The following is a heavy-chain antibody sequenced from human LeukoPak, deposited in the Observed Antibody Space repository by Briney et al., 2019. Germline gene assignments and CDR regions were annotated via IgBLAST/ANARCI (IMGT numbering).Heavy chain of an antibody. CDR3: AKGGSYLATCLKDY. V-gene: IGHV3-30*18. Sequence: GGSLRLSCAASGFTFSSYGMHWVRQAPGKGLEWVAVISYDGSNKYYADSVKGRFTISRDNSKNTLYLQMNSLRAEDTAVYYCAKGGSYLATCLKDYWGQGTLVTVSS. CDR2: ISYDGSNK. J-gene: IGHJ4*02. D-gene: IGHD1-26*01. CDR1: GFTFSSYG.